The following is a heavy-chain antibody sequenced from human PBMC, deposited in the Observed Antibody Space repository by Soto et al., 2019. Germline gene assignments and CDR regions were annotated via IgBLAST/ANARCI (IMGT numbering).Heavy chain of an antibody. V-gene: IGHV1-18*04. Sequence: AAVKVSCKASGYTFPSCCISWVLQAPGQGLEWMGWISAYNGNTNYAQKLQGRVTMTTDTSTSTAYMELRSLRSDDTAVYYCARDRFQIAARTLGLDVWGQGTTVTVSS. CDR1: GYTFPSCC. D-gene: IGHD6-6*01. J-gene: IGHJ6*02. CDR2: ISAYNGNT. CDR3: ARDRFQIAARTLGLDV.